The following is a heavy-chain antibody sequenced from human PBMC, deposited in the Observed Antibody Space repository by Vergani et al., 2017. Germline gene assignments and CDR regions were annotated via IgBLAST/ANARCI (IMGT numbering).Heavy chain of an antibody. CDR2: IYYSGST. CDR3: ARGAHYRCYDFDY. V-gene: IGHV4-39*07. D-gene: IGHD2-8*01. Sequence: QLQLQESGPGLVKPSETLSLTCTVSGGSISSSSYYWGWISQPPGKGLEWIGSIYYSGSTYYTPSLKSRVTISVDTSKNLFALKLSSVTAADTAVYYCARGAHYRCYDFDYWGQGTLVTVSS. CDR1: GGSISSSSYY. J-gene: IGHJ4*02.